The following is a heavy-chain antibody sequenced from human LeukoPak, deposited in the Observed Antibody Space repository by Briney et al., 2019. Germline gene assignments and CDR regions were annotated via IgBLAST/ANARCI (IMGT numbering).Heavy chain of an antibody. CDR1: GFTFSKYS. CDR3: TRDVGPRRDGYNPTDY. V-gene: IGHV3-21*01. D-gene: IGHD5-24*01. CDR2: IGGPSSYI. J-gene: IGHJ4*02. Sequence: GGSPRLSCAASGFTFSKYSMSWVRQAPGKGLEWVSSIGGPSSYIYYADSVKGRFTISRDNAENSLYLQMNSLRVEDPAVYYCTRDVGPRRDGYNPTDYWGQGTLVTVSS.